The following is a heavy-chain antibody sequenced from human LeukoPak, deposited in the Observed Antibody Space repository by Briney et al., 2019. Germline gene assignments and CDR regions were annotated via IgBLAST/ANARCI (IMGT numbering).Heavy chain of an antibody. J-gene: IGHJ5*02. D-gene: IGHD4-11*01. CDR3: ARSLTVTPGGFDP. CDR1: GFTFSSYS. CDR2: ISSSSSTI. Sequence: GGSLRLSCAASGFTFSSYSMNWVRQAPGKGLEWVSYISSSSSTIYYADSVKGRFTISRDNAKNSLYLQMNSLRAEDTAVYYCARSLTVTPGGFDPWGQGTLVTVSS. V-gene: IGHV3-48*01.